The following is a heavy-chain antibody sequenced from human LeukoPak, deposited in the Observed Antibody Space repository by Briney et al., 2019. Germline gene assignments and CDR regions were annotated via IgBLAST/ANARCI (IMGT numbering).Heavy chain of an antibody. D-gene: IGHD1-14*01. Sequence: SETLSLTCTVSGGSIGSYYWSWIRQPPGKGLEWIGYIYYSGSTNYNPSLKSRVTISVDTSKNQFSLKLSSVTAADMAVYYCARRVGGTFERYDYGMDVWGQGTTVTVSS. CDR1: GGSIGSYY. CDR2: IYYSGST. CDR3: ARRVGGTFERYDYGMDV. J-gene: IGHJ6*02. V-gene: IGHV4-59*01.